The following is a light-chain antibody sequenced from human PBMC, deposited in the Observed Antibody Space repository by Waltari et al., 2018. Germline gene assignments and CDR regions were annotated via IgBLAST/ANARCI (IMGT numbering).Light chain of an antibody. Sequence: QSVLTQPPSASGTPGQRVTISCSGSSSNIGSNTVNWYQQLPGTAPKLLIYSNNQRPSGVPDRFSGSKSGTSASLAISGLQSDDEADYYCAAWDDSLNGPYVVFGGGTKLTFL. CDR2: SNN. CDR1: SSNIGSNT. V-gene: IGLV1-44*01. J-gene: IGLJ2*01. CDR3: AAWDDSLNGPYVV.